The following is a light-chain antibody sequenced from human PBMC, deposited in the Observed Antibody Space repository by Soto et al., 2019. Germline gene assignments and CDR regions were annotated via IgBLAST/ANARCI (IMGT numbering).Light chain of an antibody. CDR2: GAS. Sequence: IVSTQSPGTLSLSPGERATLSCRASLSVSNNYLAWYQQKPGQALRLLIYGASSRATGIPDRFSGSGSGTDFTLTISRLDPEYSALYYYHQDVRSPFTPFCPGIRLEIK. J-gene: IGKJ5*01. V-gene: IGKV3-20*01. CDR1: LSVSNNY. CDR3: HQDVRSPFTP.